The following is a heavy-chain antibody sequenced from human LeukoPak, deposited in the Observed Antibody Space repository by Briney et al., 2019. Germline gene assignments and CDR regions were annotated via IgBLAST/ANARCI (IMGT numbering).Heavy chain of an antibody. J-gene: IGHJ4*02. D-gene: IGHD2-8*01. Sequence: PGGSLRLSCAASGFTFSSYDMTWVRQAPGRGLEWVSSIRPSGDNTYYGDSVKGRFTISRDNSKNTLYLQMNSLRAEDTAVYYCANLASPRGDYNGYWGQGTLVTVSS. CDR1: GFTFSSYD. V-gene: IGHV3-23*01. CDR3: ANLASPRGDYNGY. CDR2: IRPSGDNT.